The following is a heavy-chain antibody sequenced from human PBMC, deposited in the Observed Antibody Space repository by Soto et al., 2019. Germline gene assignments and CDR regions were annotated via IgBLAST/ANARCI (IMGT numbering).Heavy chain of an antibody. J-gene: IGHJ6*02. CDR2: IIPLFGTT. V-gene: IGHV1-69*01. CDR3: AAELGFGKLSVV. Sequence: QVQVVQSGVEVRRPGSSVKVSCKASGDTFKNCVISWVRQAPGQGLEGMGGIIPLFGTTDFAQRFKGRLTITTDESTTTAYMELSRLRSEDTATYYCAAELGFGKLSVVWGQGTTVIVSS. CDR1: GDTFKNCV. D-gene: IGHD3-10*01.